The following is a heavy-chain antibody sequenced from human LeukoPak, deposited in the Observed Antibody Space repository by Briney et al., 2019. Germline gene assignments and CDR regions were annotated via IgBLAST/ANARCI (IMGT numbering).Heavy chain of an antibody. CDR2: ISSGSTI. D-gene: IGHD6-13*01. Sequence: GGSLRLSCAASGFTFSDYYMSWIRQAPGKGLEWLSYISSGSTIYYADSVKGRFTISRDNAKNSLYLQMNSLRAEDTAVYYCARDGAAAVPYYFDYWGQGTLVTVSS. J-gene: IGHJ4*02. CDR3: ARDGAAAVPYYFDY. V-gene: IGHV3-11*04. CDR1: GFTFSDYY.